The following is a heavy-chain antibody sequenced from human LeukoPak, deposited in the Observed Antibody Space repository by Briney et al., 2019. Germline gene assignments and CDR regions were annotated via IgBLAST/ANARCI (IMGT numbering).Heavy chain of an antibody. Sequence: SETLSLTCTVSGGSINTSPYYWGWVRQPPEKGLEWLGSISYSGTAYYNPSLRSRVTVSRDTSKNQFSLNLNSVTAADTAVYYCARDPHYYDAFDIWGQGTMVTVSS. V-gene: IGHV4-39*07. CDR3: ARDPHYYDAFDI. J-gene: IGHJ3*02. CDR1: GGSINTSPYY. CDR2: ISYSGTA. D-gene: IGHD3-10*01.